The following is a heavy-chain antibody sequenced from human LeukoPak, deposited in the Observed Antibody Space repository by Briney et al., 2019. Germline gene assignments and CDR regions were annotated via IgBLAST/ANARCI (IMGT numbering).Heavy chain of an antibody. CDR1: GGSSRSGDYF. D-gene: IGHD6-19*01. V-gene: IGHV4-30-4*01. CDR3: ARKGVSGWYY. J-gene: IGHJ4*02. CDR2: IHYSGNT. Sequence: SQTLSLTCAVSGGSSRSGDYFWSWIRQPPGKGLEWIGHIHYSGNTYYNPPLKSRVSISVDTSKNQFSLKLSSVTAADTAVYYCARKGVSGWYYWGQGTLVTVSS.